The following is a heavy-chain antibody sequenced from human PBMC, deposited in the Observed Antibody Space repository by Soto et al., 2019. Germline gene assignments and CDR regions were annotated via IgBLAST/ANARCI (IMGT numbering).Heavy chain of an antibody. CDR1: GGSFKSGSYS. CDR2: VYHTGRT. V-gene: IGHV4-61*01. D-gene: IGHD3-3*01. J-gene: IGHJ4*01. CDR3: ARDFAYFDS. Sequence: SETLSLTCTVSGGSFKSGSYSWSWIRQPPGKGLEWIGYVYHTGRTSYNPSLKSRVSISMDTSKNQFSLNLDSVTAADTAVYFCARDFAYFDSWGHGTLVTVSS.